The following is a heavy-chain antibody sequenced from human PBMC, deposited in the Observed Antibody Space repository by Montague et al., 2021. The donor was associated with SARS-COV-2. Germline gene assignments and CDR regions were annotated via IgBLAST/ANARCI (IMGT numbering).Heavy chain of an antibody. CDR3: AKRLDDYFDY. Sequence: SLRLSCAASGFTFSFYAMGWVRQAPGKGLQWVSVIYSGGSSTYYADSVKGRFTISRDNSKNTLYLQMNSLRAEDTAVYYCAKRLDDYFDYWGQGTLATVSS. J-gene: IGHJ4*02. CDR1: GFTFSFYA. D-gene: IGHD1-1*01. CDR2: IYSGGSST. V-gene: IGHV3-23*03.